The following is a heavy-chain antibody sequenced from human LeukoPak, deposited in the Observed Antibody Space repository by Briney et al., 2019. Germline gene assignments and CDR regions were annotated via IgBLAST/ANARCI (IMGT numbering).Heavy chain of an antibody. Sequence: AGGPLRPSCVASGFTFSDYGMHWVRQAPGKGLEWVAVIWFDESNKYYADSVKGRFTISRDNSKNTLYLQMNSLRVEDTAVYYCARDFGGDGYNSWGQGTLVTVSS. CDR3: ARDFGGDGYNS. CDR1: GFTFSDYG. J-gene: IGHJ4*02. D-gene: IGHD5-24*01. CDR2: IWFDESNK. V-gene: IGHV3-33*01.